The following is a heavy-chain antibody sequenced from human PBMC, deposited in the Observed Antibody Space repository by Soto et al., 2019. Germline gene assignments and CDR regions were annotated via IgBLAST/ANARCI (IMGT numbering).Heavy chain of an antibody. CDR3: ARVSLPENWFDP. CDR1: GGSISSGDYY. Sequence: PSETLSLTCTVSGGSISSGDYYWSWIRQPPGKGLEWIGYIYYSGSTYYNPSLKSRVTISVDTSKNQFSLKLSSVTAADTAVYYCARVSLPENWFDPWGQGTLVTVSS. V-gene: IGHV4-30-4*01. J-gene: IGHJ5*02. CDR2: IYYSGST.